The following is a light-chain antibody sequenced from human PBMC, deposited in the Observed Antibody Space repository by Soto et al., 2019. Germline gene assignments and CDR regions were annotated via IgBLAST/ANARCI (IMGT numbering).Light chain of an antibody. CDR2: EVS. Sequence: QSVLTQPASVSGSPGQSITISCTGTSSDVGGYSYVSWYQHHPGKAPKLMIYEVSNRPSGVSDRFSGSKSGNTASLTISGLQAEDEADYYCSSFTSAYTFVFGSGTKVTVL. CDR3: SSFTSAYTFV. V-gene: IGLV2-14*01. CDR1: SSDVGGYSY. J-gene: IGLJ1*01.